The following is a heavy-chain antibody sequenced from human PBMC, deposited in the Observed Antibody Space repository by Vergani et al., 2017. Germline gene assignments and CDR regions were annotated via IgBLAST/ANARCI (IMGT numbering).Heavy chain of an antibody. CDR1: GFTSAGYA. V-gene: IGHV3-9*02. J-gene: IGHJ5*02. Sequence: EVQLEESGGGLVLPGRSLRLSCVASGFTSAGYAMHWVRQAPGKGLEWVSGISWNSNSIGYADSVKGRFTISRDNAKNSLYLKMNSLRAEDTALYYCAKDLGTSCGGGWSDPWGQGTLVTVSS. CDR2: ISWNSNSI. CDR3: AKDLGTSCGGGWSDP. D-gene: IGHD6-6*01.